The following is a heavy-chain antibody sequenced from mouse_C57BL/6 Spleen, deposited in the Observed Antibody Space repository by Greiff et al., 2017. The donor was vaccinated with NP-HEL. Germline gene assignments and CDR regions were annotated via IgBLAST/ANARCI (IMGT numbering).Heavy chain of an antibody. CDR2: INPSNGGT. V-gene: IGHV1-53*01. CDR3: ARSTGTLTYFDY. D-gene: IGHD4-1*01. J-gene: IGHJ2*01. CDR1: GYTFTSYW. Sequence: QVQLQQPGTELVKPGASVKLSCKASGYTFTSYWMHWVKQRPGQGLEWIGNINPSNGGTNYNEKFKSKATLTVDKSSSTAYMQLSSLTSEDSAVYSCARSTGTLTYFDYWGQGTTLTVSS.